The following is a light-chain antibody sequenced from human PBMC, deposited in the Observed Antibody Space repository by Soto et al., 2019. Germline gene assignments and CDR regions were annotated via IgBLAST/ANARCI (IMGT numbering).Light chain of an antibody. CDR2: TAS. CDR1: QDISTY. CDR3: QQTNSVPLT. Sequence: DIQMTQSPSSVSASVGDRVTITCRASQDISTYLAWYQQKPGKAPNLLIYTASSLQSGVPSKFSGRGSGTDFTLTISSLQPEDVATYYCQQTNSVPLTVGGGTKVEIK. J-gene: IGKJ4*01. V-gene: IGKV1-12*01.